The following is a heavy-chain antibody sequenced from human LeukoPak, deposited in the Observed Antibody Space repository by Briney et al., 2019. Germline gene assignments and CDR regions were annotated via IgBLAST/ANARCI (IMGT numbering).Heavy chain of an antibody. CDR2: FYYSGGT. CDR1: DGSISSSSYY. J-gene: IGHJ4*02. Sequence: SETLSLTCIVSDGSISSSSYYWGWIRQPRGKGLEWLGSFYYSGGTYYNPSLKSRVTISVDTSKNQFSLKLSSVTAADTAVYYCARIITMVVSLPSHFDYWGQGTLVAVSS. CDR3: ARIITMVVSLPSHFDY. V-gene: IGHV4-39*01. D-gene: IGHD3-22*01.